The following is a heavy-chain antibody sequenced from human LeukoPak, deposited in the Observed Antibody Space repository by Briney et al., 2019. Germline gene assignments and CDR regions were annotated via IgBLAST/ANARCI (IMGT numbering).Heavy chain of an antibody. CDR3: AKAALPYDYGDYCDY. D-gene: IGHD4-17*01. J-gene: IGHJ4*02. CDR2: ISGSGGST. Sequence: GGSLRLSCAASGFTFSSYAMSWVRQAPGKGLEWVSAISGSGGSTYYADSVKGRFTISRDNSKNTLYLQMNGLRAEDTAVYYCAKAALPYDYGDYCDYWGQGTLVTVSS. CDR1: GFTFSSYA. V-gene: IGHV3-23*01.